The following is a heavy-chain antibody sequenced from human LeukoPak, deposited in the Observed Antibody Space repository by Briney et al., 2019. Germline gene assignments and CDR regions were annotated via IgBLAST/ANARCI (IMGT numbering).Heavy chain of an antibody. Sequence: PSETLSLTCTVSGGSISSYYWSWIRQPPGKGLEWIGYIYYSGSTNYNPSLKSRVTISVDTSKNQFSLKLSSVTAADTAVYYCARLPQIITIPYCMDVWGQGTTVTVSS. D-gene: IGHD3-3*01. V-gene: IGHV4-59*08. CDR2: IYYSGST. J-gene: IGHJ6*02. CDR3: ARLPQIITIPYCMDV. CDR1: GGSISSYY.